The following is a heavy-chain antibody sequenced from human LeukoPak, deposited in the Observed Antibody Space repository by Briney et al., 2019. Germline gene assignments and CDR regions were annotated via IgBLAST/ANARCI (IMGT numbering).Heavy chain of an antibody. CDR1: GFTFSSYW. V-gene: IGHV3-7*01. CDR3: ARIGYCCSTSCSHTFDI. CDR2: IKQDGSEK. Sequence: PGGSLRLSCAASGFTFSSYWMTWVRQAPGKGLEWVANIKQDGSEKYYVDSVKGRFTVSRDNAKNSLYLQMNSLRADDTAVYYCARIGYCCSTSCSHTFDIWGQGTMVTVSS. D-gene: IGHD2-2*01. J-gene: IGHJ3*02.